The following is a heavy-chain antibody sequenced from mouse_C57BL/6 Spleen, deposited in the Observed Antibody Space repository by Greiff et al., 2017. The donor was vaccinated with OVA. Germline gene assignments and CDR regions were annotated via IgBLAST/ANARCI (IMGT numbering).Heavy chain of an antibody. CDR2: IWSGGST. J-gene: IGHJ1*03. CDR3: ARNSGGYWYFDV. V-gene: IGHV2-2*01. Sequence: QVQLQQSGPGLVQPSQSLSITCTVSGFSLTSYGVHWVRQSPGKGLEWLGVIWSGGSTDYNAAFISRLSISKDNSKSQVFFKMNSLQAEDTAIYYCARNSGGYWYFDVWGTGTTVTVSS. CDR1: GFSLTSYG.